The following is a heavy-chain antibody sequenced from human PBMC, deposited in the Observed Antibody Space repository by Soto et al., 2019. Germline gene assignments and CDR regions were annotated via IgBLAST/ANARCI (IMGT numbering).Heavy chain of an antibody. D-gene: IGHD3-10*01. Sequence: QVHLVESGGGVAQPGRSLRLSCAASGFTFSSYGMHWVRQAPGKGLEWVAIISYDGSLKYYADSVKGRFTISRDNSKSASYLQMNSLRPEDTAVYYCAKDFKVSGSYYGSLNYYYGMDVWGQGTTVIVSS. CDR2: ISYDGSLK. CDR3: AKDFKVSGSYYGSLNYYYGMDV. CDR1: GFTFSSYG. J-gene: IGHJ6*02. V-gene: IGHV3-30*18.